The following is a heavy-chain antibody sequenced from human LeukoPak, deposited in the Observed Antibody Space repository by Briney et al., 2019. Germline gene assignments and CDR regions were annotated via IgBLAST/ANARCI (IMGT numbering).Heavy chain of an antibody. CDR3: ARGRCSGGGCYSWNWFDP. J-gene: IGHJ5*02. CDR1: GFTFSSYD. Sequence: GGSLRLSCAASGFTFSSYDMHWVRQATGKGLEWVSAIGTAGDTYYPGSVKGRFTISRENAKNSLYLQMNSLRAGDTAVYYCARGRCSGGGCYSWNWFDPWGQGTLVTVSS. V-gene: IGHV3-13*01. CDR2: IGTAGDT. D-gene: IGHD2-15*01.